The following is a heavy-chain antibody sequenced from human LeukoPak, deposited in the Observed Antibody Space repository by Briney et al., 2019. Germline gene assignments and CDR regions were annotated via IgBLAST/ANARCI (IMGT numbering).Heavy chain of an antibody. CDR3: AREDCSSTSCYVGDAFDI. Sequence: SETLSLTCAVSGYSISSGYYWGWIRQPPGKGLEWIGSIYHSGSTYYNPSLKSRVTISVDTSKNQFSLKLSSVTAADTAVYYCAREDCSSTSCYVGDAFDIXGQGTMVTVSS. V-gene: IGHV4-38-2*02. CDR2: IYHSGST. J-gene: IGHJ3*02. D-gene: IGHD2-2*01. CDR1: GYSISSGYY.